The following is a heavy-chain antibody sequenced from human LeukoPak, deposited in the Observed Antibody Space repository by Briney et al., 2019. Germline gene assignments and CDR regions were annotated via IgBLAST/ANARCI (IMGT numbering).Heavy chain of an antibody. D-gene: IGHD2-15*01. CDR2: IRSKAYGGTT. CDR3: TTGIKTADH. J-gene: IGHJ4*02. V-gene: IGHV3-49*04. CDR1: GFTFGDYA. Sequence: GGSLRLSCTASGFTFGDYATSWVRQAPGKGLEWVGFIRSKAYGGTTEYAASVKGRFTISRDDSKSIAYLQMNSLKTEDTAVYYCTTGIKTADHWGQGTLVTVSS.